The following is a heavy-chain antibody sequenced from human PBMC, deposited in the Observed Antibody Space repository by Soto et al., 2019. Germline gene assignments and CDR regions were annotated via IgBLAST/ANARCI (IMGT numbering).Heavy chain of an antibody. CDR2: ISYDGSKK. CDR1: GFTLSSYA. Sequence: GGSLRLSCPPFGFTLSSYALHWVRQVPGKGLEWVAVISYDGSKKYYADSVKGRFTISRDNSKNTLYLQMNSLRVEDTAVFYCARSVAFWSGNEPNNWFDPWGQGTLVTVSS. J-gene: IGHJ5*02. D-gene: IGHD3-3*01. V-gene: IGHV3-30-3*01. CDR3: ARSVAFWSGNEPNNWFDP.